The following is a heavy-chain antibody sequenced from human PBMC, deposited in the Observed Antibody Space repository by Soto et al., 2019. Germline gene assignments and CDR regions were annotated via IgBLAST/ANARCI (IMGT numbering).Heavy chain of an antibody. V-gene: IGHV3-30*18. J-gene: IGHJ5*02. CDR1: GFTFGSYG. D-gene: IGHD3-10*01. CDR2: ISYDGSNI. Sequence: PGVSLGISCVGSGFTFGSYGMRWVRQAPGKWLEWVAAISYDGSNIYYADSVKGRFTISRDNSKNTLYLQMNSLRDEDTAVYYCAKKALDYGSGRSGNWFDPWGHGTLVTVSS. CDR3: AKKALDYGSGRSGNWFDP.